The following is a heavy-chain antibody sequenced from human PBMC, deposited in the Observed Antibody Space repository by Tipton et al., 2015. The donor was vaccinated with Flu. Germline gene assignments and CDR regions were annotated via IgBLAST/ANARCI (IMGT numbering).Heavy chain of an antibody. J-gene: IGHJ3*02. Sequence: SLRLSCAASGFSFEDCGMHWVRQAPGKGLEWVSGISRNSGSIGYVDSVKGRFTISRDNAKNSLYLQMNSLRTEDTALYYCVKGVKDRVSGSSFDIWGQGTMVIVSS. V-gene: IGHV3-9*01. CDR2: ISRNSGSI. CDR1: GFSFEDCG. CDR3: VKGVKDRVSGSSFDI. D-gene: IGHD5/OR15-5a*01.